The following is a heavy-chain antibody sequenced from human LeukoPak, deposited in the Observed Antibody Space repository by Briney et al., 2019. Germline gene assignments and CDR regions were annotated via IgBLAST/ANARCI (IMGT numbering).Heavy chain of an antibody. D-gene: IGHD5-18*01. CDR1: GGSISSYY. V-gene: IGHV4-59*01. Sequence: PSETLSLTCTVSGGSISSYYWSWIRQPPGKGLEWIGHIYYSGSTNYNPSLKSRVTIPVGTSKNQFSLKLSSVTAADTAVYYCARDHEDTAMVTPHAFDIWGQGTMVTVSS. CDR2: IYYSGST. CDR3: ARDHEDTAMVTPHAFDI. J-gene: IGHJ3*02.